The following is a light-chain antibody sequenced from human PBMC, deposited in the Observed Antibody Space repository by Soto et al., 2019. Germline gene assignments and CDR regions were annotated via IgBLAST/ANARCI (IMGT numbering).Light chain of an antibody. J-gene: IGKJ5*01. CDR3: QQYTNSPCIT. V-gene: IGKV3-20*01. CDR2: AAS. CDR1: QGIGSKY. Sequence: EIALTQSPGTLSLSPGEIATLSCRASQGIGSKYLAWYQQKPGQAPRLLIYAASSRATGIPDRFSGSGSGTDFTLTISRLEPEDFAVYHCQQYTNSPCITFGQGTRLEI.